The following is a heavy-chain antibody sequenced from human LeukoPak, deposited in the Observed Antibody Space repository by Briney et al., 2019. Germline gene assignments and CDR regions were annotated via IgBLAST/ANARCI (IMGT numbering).Heavy chain of an antibody. V-gene: IGHV1-2*02. CDR1: GYTFTGYY. D-gene: IGHD2-2*01. CDR3: ARGKDRYCSSTSCSNWFDP. CDR2: INPNSGGT. Sequence: ASVKVSCKASGYTFTGYYMHWVRQAPGQGLEWMGWINPNSGGTNYAQKFQGRVTMTRDTSISTAYMELSRLRSDDTAVYYCARGKDRYCSSTSCSNWFDPWGQGTLVTVSS. J-gene: IGHJ5*02.